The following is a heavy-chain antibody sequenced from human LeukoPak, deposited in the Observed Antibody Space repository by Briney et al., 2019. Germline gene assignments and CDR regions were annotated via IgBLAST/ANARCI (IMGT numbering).Heavy chain of an antibody. Sequence: GESLKISCKGSGYSFTRYWIGWVRQMPGKGLESMGIIFPGASDTSYSPPFQGQVTISADKSITTAYLQWSSLKASDTAMYYCARRWEGTFDIWGQGTMVTVSS. J-gene: IGHJ3*02. CDR2: IFPGASDT. CDR3: ARRWEGTFDI. D-gene: IGHD1-26*01. CDR1: GYSFTRYW. V-gene: IGHV5-51*01.